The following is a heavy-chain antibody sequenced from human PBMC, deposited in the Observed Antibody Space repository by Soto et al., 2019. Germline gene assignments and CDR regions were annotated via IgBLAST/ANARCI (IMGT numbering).Heavy chain of an antibody. CDR2: IYYSGST. CDR1: GGSISSSSYY. V-gene: IGHV4-39*02. D-gene: IGHD1-26*01. CDR3: ARDYGVGATKGNYFDY. Sequence: SETLSLTCTVSGGSISSSSYYWGWIRQPPGKGLEWIGSIYYSGSTYYNPSLKSRVTISVDTSKNQFSLKLSSVTAADTAVYYCARDYGVGATKGNYFDYWGQGTLVTVSS. J-gene: IGHJ4*02.